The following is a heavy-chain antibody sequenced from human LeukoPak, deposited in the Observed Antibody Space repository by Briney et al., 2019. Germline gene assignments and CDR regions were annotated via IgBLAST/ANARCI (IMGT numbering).Heavy chain of an antibody. CDR2: INHSGST. D-gene: IGHD4-17*01. Sequence: PSETLSLTCAVYGGSFSGYYWSWIRQPPGKWLEWIGEINHSGSTNYNPSLKSRVTISVDTSKNQFSLKLSSVTAADTAVYYCARDADYGDYVFDYWGQGTLVTVSS. CDR1: GGSFSGYY. CDR3: ARDADYGDYVFDY. J-gene: IGHJ4*02. V-gene: IGHV4-34*01.